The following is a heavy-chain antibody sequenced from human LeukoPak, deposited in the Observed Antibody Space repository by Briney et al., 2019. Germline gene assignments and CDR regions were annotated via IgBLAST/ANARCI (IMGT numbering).Heavy chain of an antibody. CDR3: ARDSAVAYFDY. D-gene: IGHD6-19*01. V-gene: IGHV3-21*01. CDR1: GFTFSSYS. Sequence: GGSLRLSCAASGFTFSSYSMNWVRQAPGKGLEWVSYISSSGSYIYYADSVKGRFTISRDNAKNSLYLQMNSLRAEDTAVYYCARDSAVAYFDYWGQGTLVTGPS. J-gene: IGHJ4*02. CDR2: ISSSGSYI.